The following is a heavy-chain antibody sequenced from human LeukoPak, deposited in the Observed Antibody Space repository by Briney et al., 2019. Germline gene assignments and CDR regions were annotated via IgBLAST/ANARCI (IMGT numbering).Heavy chain of an antibody. D-gene: IGHD2-2*01. J-gene: IGHJ4*02. CDR2: ISGSGAST. CDR1: RITHRNYV. Sequence: PGGSLRHSHAPPRITHRNYVMTSVRQAPGKWLECVSAISGSGASTYYADSVKGRFTISRDNSKNTLYLQMNSLRAEDTAVYYCAKTLVVPLYYFDYWGQGTLVTVSS. CDR3: AKTLVVPLYYFDY. V-gene: IGHV3-23*01.